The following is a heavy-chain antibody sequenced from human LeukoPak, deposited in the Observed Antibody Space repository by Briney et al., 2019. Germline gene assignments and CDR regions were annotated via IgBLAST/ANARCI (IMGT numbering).Heavy chain of an antibody. D-gene: IGHD6-13*01. Sequence: ASVKVSCKASGYTFTGYYMHWVRQAPGQGLEWMGWINPNSGGTNYAQKFQGRVTMTRDTSISTAYMELSRLRSDDTAVYYCARDGGAAASPLYYFDYWGQGTLVTVSS. V-gene: IGHV1-2*02. CDR3: ARDGGAAASPLYYFDY. CDR2: INPNSGGT. J-gene: IGHJ4*02. CDR1: GYTFTGYY.